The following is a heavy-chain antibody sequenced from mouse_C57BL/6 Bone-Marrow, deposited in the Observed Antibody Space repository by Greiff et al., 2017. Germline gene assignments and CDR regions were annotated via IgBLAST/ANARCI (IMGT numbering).Heavy chain of an antibody. V-gene: IGHV1-54*01. Sequence: QVQLQQSGAELVRPGTSVKVSCKASGYAFTNYLIEWVKQRPGQGLEWIGVINPGSGGTNYNEKFKGKATLTADKYSSTAYMQLSSLTSEDSAVYFCARSQITTVVAPYYFDYWGQGTTLTVSS. CDR2: INPGSGGT. D-gene: IGHD1-1*01. CDR3: ARSQITTVVAPYYFDY. J-gene: IGHJ2*01. CDR1: GYAFTNYL.